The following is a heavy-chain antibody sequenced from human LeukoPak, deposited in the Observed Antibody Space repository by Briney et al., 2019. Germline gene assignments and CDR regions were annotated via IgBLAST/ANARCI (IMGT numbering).Heavy chain of an antibody. D-gene: IGHD3-9*01. CDR3: ARDSPSVDISEVRFDP. CDR1: GFTFSDYY. Sequence: GGSLRLSCAASGFTFSDYYMSWIRQAPGKGLEWGSYISSSGSTIYYADSVKGRFTISRDNAKNSLYLQMNSLRAEDTAVYYCARDSPSVDISEVRFDPWGQGTLVTVSS. CDR2: ISSSGSTI. V-gene: IGHV3-11*01. J-gene: IGHJ5*02.